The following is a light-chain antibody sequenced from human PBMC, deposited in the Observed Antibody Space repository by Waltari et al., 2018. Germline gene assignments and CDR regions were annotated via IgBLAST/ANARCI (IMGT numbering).Light chain of an antibody. CDR2: WAS. V-gene: IGKV4-1*01. Sequence: DIVMTQSPDSLAGSLGERATINFKSSLSVLYSSNNKNYLAWYQQKPGQPPKLLIYWASTRESGVPDRFSGSGSGTDFTLTISSLQAEDVAVYYCQQYYSTPYTFGQGTKLEIK. J-gene: IGKJ2*01. CDR1: LSVLYSSNNKNY. CDR3: QQYYSTPYT.